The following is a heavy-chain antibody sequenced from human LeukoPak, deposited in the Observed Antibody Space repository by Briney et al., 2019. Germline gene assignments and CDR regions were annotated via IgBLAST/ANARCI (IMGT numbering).Heavy chain of an antibody. J-gene: IGHJ5*02. CDR3: ARANMVRGVGSFFDRNWFDP. CDR1: GDTFTTYA. D-gene: IGHD3-10*01. Sequence: GASVKVSCKASGDTFTTYAIIWERQAPGQGLEWMGWISAYNGNTNYAQKLQGRVTMTTDTSASTAYMELRSLRSDDTAVYYCARANMVRGVGSFFDRNWFDPWGQGTLVTVSS. CDR2: ISAYNGNT. V-gene: IGHV1-18*01.